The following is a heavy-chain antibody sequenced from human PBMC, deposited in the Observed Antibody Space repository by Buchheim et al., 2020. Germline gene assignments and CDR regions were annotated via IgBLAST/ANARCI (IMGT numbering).Heavy chain of an antibody. J-gene: IGHJ4*02. CDR1: GFAFRTYG. D-gene: IGHD3-10*02. Sequence: QVQLVESGGGVVQPGGSLRLSCAASGFAFRTYGMHWVRQAPGKGLEWVAVISYNGTKKYYVDSVKGRFTISRDNSKNTLYLSMNRLRAEDTAVYYCAKTPRINIFGEVDYWGRGTL. CDR3: AKTPRINIFGEVDY. V-gene: IGHV3-30*18. CDR2: ISYNGTKK.